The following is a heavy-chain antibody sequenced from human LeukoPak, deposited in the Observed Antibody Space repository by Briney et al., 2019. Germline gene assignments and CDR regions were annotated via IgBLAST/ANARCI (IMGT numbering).Heavy chain of an antibody. CDR3: ARVQAAAGVNWFDP. J-gene: IGHJ5*02. CDR1: GGSISSYH. Sequence: SETLSLTCTVSGGSISSYHWSWVRQPPGKGLEWIGYIYYSGSTNYNPSLKSRVTISVDMSKNQFSLKLSSVTAADTAVYYCARVQAAAGVNWFDPWGQGTLVTVSS. D-gene: IGHD6-13*01. CDR2: IYYSGST. V-gene: IGHV4-59*01.